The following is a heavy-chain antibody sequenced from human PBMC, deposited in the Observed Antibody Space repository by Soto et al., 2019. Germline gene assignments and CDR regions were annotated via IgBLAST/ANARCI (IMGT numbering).Heavy chain of an antibody. CDR2: TYHTGST. V-gene: IGHV4-31*03. Sequence: QVQLQESGPGLVKPSQTLSLTCTVSGGSISIGVYYWNWIRQHPGKGLEWIGYTYHTGSTYYNPSLESRVPISVDPSKNQFSLKLSSVTAAATAVYYCARIGNPDASLYFDYWGQGTLVTVSS. CDR1: GGSISIGVYY. J-gene: IGHJ4*02. D-gene: IGHD2-2*01. CDR3: ARIGNPDASLYFDY.